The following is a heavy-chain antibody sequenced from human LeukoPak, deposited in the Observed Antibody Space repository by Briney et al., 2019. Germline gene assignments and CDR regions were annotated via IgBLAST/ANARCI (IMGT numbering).Heavy chain of an antibody. CDR1: GFTLSTYD. CDR2: MITAGDT. Sequence: GGSLRLSCAASGFTLSTYDMYWVRQATGKGLEWVSSMITAGDTYYRDSVGGRFTISRENAKNSLYLQMNSLRAGDTAVYYCARVGYSGYGRALDIWGQGTMVTVSS. D-gene: IGHD5-12*01. J-gene: IGHJ3*02. V-gene: IGHV3-13*04. CDR3: ARVGYSGYGRALDI.